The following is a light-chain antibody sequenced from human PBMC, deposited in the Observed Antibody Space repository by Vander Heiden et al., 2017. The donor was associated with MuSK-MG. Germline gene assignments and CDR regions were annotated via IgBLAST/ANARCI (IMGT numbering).Light chain of an antibody. Sequence: QSALTQPVPASGSPVQSITISCTGTSSDVGNWNLVSWYQQHPGKAPKFMIYGVNKRPSGISNRFSGSKSDNTASLTISGLQAEDEADYFCCSYAGSGTYVFGTGTKVTVL. CDR3: CSYAGSGTYV. V-gene: IGLV2-23*02. CDR1: SSDVGNWNL. J-gene: IGLJ1*01. CDR2: GVN.